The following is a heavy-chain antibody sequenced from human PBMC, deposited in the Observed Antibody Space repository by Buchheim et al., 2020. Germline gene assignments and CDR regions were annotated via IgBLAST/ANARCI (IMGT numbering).Heavy chain of an antibody. CDR2: IFYSGST. Sequence: QVQLQESGPGLVKPSETLSLTCTVSGGSMSSYYWSWMRQSPGKGLEWIGYIFYSGSTNYNHDLTSSVTISVDMSTNQISLKRNSVTATDTAVYYCARLRALGYCISINGYSYDPWGQGIL. CDR3: ARLRALGYCISINGYSYDP. D-gene: IGHD2-2*01. CDR1: GGSMSSYY. J-gene: IGHJ5*01. V-gene: IGHV4-59*12.